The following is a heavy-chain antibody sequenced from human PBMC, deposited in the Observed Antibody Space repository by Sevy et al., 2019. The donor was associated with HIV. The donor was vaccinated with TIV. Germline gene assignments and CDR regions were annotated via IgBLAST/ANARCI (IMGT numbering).Heavy chain of an antibody. CDR1: GYTFTGYY. Sequence: ASVKVSCKASGYTFTGYYMHWVRQAPGQGLQWMGWINPDSGGPNYRPKFQGRVTLTRDTSISTAYMELSRLKSDDTAVYYCVRDDRDGYFEYWGQGTLVTVSS. CDR2: INPDSGGP. V-gene: IGHV1-2*02. J-gene: IGHJ4*02. CDR3: VRDDRDGYFEY.